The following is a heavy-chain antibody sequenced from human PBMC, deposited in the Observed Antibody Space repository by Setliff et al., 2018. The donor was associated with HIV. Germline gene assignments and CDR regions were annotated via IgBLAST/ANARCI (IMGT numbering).Heavy chain of an antibody. Sequence: PSETLSLTCTVSGGSIWNYYWSWIRQPPGKGLEWIGTIYYSGSTYYNPSLKSRVTISTDTSKNQFSLKVRSVTAADTAVYYCARGARLLAAYSDRWDYFYMAVWGKGTXXXVSS. V-gene: IGHV4-39*01. CDR3: ARGARLLAAYSDRWDYFYMAV. J-gene: IGHJ6*03. CDR2: IYYSGST. CDR1: GGSIWNYY. D-gene: IGHD1-26*01.